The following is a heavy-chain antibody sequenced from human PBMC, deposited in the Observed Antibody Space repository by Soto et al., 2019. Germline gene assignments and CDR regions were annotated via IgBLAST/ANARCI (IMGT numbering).Heavy chain of an antibody. CDR3: ARDAAGYSSSWPGNWFDP. J-gene: IGHJ5*02. V-gene: IGHV4-61*08. Sequence: SETLSLTCTVSGGSIDSGDYYWSWIRQPPGKGLEWIGYVYYSGTTNYNPFLKSRVTLSLDKSKNQFSLKMNSVTAADTAVYYCARDAAGYSSSWPGNWFDPWGQGTLVTVSS. D-gene: IGHD6-13*01. CDR2: VYYSGTT. CDR1: GGSIDSGDYY.